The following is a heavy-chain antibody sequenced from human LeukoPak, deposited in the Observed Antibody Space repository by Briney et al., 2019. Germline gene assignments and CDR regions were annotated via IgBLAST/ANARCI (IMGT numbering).Heavy chain of an antibody. CDR1: GFTFSSYA. CDR3: ANAYYYGSGSYSHFDY. J-gene: IGHJ4*02. Sequence: GGSLRLSCAASGFTFSSYAMSWVRQAPGKGLEWVSAISGSGGSTYYADSVKGRFTISRDNSKNTLYLQMNSLRAEDTAVYYCANAYYYGSGSYSHFDYRGQGTLVTVSS. D-gene: IGHD3-10*01. V-gene: IGHV3-23*01. CDR2: ISGSGGST.